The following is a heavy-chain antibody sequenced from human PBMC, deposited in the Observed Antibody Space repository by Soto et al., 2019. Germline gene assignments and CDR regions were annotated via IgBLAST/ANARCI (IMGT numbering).Heavy chain of an antibody. CDR1: GGSISSSSYY. V-gene: IGHV4-39*01. CDR3: VRHGGAAFHY. J-gene: IGHJ4*02. CDR2: IYYSGST. Sequence: SETLSLTCTVSGGSISSSSYYWGWIRQPPGKGLEWIGSIYYSGSTYYKPSLKSRVTISVDTSNNQLSLKLTSVTAADTAVYYCVRHGGAAFHYWGQGIPVTVSS. D-gene: IGHD2-21*01.